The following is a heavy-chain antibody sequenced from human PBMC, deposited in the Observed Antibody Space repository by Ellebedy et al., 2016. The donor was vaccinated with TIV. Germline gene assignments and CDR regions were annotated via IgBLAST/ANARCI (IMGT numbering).Heavy chain of an antibody. CDR3: AKGGRGHFDY. CDR1: GFSFSSYW. D-gene: IGHD3-16*01. CDR2: ISSDGSST. J-gene: IGHJ4*02. V-gene: IGHV3-74*01. Sequence: PGGSLRLSCAASGFSFSSYWMHWFRQAPGKGPVWVSRISSDGSSTSLADSVKGRFTISRDNANNTLYLHMNSLRAEDTALYYCAKGGRGHFDYWGQGTLVTVSS.